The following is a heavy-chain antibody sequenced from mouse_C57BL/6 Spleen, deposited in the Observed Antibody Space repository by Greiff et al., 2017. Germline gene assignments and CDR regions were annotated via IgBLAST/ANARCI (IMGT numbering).Heavy chain of an antibody. J-gene: IGHJ2*01. V-gene: IGHV1-82*01. CDR3: ARGITTLIDY. D-gene: IGHD1-1*01. Sequence: VQLQQSGPELVKPGASVKISCKASGYAFSSSWMNWVKQRPGKGLEWIGRIYPGDGDTNYNGKFKGKATLTADKSSSTAYMQLSSLTSEDSAVYFCARGITTLIDYWGQGTTLTVSS. CDR2: IYPGDGDT. CDR1: GYAFSSSW.